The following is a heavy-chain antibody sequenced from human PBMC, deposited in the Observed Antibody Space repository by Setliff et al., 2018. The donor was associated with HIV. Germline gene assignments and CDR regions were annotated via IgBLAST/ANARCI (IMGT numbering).Heavy chain of an antibody. CDR3: ARGRGGMVADY. CDR2: ISSSSSTI. D-gene: IGHD1-26*01. V-gene: IGHV3-48*01. CDR1: GFTFSSYS. J-gene: IGHJ4*02. Sequence: GGSLRLSCAASGFTFSSYSMNWVRQAPGKGLEWVSYISSSSSTIYYADSVKGRFTISRDNAKNSLYLQMNSLRTDDTAVYFCARGRGGMVADYWGQGTLVTVSS.